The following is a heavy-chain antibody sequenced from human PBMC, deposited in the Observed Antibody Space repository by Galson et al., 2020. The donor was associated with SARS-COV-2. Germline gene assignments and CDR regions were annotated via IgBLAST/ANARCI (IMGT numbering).Heavy chain of an antibody. CDR1: GSSSDDYG. Sequence: GGPLRLPCATSGSSSDDYGMSWVRQPPGKGLEWVSRINRNGGSTDYAPSVMGRFTISRDNAKRSLYMQMNSLRGEDTALYYCAKLSVYESSGNSDCYYFMDGWREGTTVTVSS. CDR3: AKLSVYESSGNSDCYYFMDG. J-gene: IGHJ6*03. CDR2: INRNGGST. D-gene: IGHD3-22*01. V-gene: IGHV3-20*04.